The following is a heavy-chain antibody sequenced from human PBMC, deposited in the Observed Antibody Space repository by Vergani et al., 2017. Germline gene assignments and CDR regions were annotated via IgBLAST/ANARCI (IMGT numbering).Heavy chain of an antibody. CDR2: VEDSGYF. D-gene: IGHD1-14*01. CDR1: GGSLTGYY. J-gene: IGHJ4*02. CDR3: ARSNGSRKPAGYFDN. V-gene: IGHV4-59*01. Sequence: QVQLQESGPGLVRPSETLSLTCTVSGGSLTGYYWNWIRQTPGEGLEWIGYVEDSGYFNYNPSLKTRVSMSSDTSNNQFSLMLSSVTVADTAVYYCARSNGSRKPAGYFDNWGQGTLVTVSS.